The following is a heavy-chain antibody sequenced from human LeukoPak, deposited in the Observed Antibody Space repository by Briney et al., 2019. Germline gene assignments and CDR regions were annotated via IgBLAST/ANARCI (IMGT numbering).Heavy chain of an antibody. D-gene: IGHD5-12*01. V-gene: IGHV1-3*01. CDR2: INADNGNT. Sequence: ASVKVSCKASGYTFTSHAIYWVRQAPGQRLEWMGWINADNGNTKYSQKFQGRVTIARDTSASTAYMELSSLRSEDTAVYYCARGIAATFWGQGTLVTVSS. J-gene: IGHJ4*02. CDR1: GYTFTSHA. CDR3: ARGIAATF.